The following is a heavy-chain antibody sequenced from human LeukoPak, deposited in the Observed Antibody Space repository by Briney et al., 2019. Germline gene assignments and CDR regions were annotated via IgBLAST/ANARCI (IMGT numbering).Heavy chain of an antibody. D-gene: IGHD5-18*01. CDR2: MNPNSGDT. J-gene: IGHJ3*02. Sequence: ASVKVSCKASVYTFTNFYIHWVRQAPGQGLEWMGWMNPNSGDTSYAREFQDRVTMTRDTSLSTAYMELSRLRSDDTAVYYWARNLVLAQLWVDAFDIWGQGTMVTVSS. CDR1: VYTFTNFY. V-gene: IGHV1-2*02. CDR3: ARNLVLAQLWVDAFDI.